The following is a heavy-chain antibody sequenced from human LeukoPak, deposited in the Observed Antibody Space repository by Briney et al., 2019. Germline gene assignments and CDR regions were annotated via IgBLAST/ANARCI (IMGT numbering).Heavy chain of an antibody. CDR3: AKDTYSGYDPDAFDI. V-gene: IGHV3-21*01. Sequence: GESLRLSCAASGFTFSNYGMNWVRQAPGKGLEWVSFISGTSSFIYYAESVKGRFTISRDNSKNTLYLQMNSLRAEDTAVYYCAKDTYSGYDPDAFDIWGQGTMVTVSS. CDR2: ISGTSSFI. D-gene: IGHD5-12*01. CDR1: GFTFSNYG. J-gene: IGHJ3*02.